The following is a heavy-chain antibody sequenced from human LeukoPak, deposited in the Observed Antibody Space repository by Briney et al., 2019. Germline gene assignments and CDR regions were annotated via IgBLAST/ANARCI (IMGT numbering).Heavy chain of an antibody. V-gene: IGHV1-18*01. J-gene: IGHJ3*02. CDR1: GYTFSSYG. D-gene: IGHD3-10*01. CDR3: TRSVTMVRGIHDTFDI. CDR2: ISPYSGNT. Sequence: ASVKVSCKASGYTFSSYGINWVRQAPGQGLEWMGWISPYSGNTNYAQNLQGRVSMTTDTSTSTAYMELRSLRSDDTAVYYCTRSVTMVRGIHDTFDIWGQGTMVTVSS.